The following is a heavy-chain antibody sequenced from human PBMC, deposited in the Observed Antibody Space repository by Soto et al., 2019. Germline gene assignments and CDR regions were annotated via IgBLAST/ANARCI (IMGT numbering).Heavy chain of an antibody. V-gene: IGHV4-61*05. CDR1: GGSISSSSYY. CDR2: IYYSGST. Sequence: PSETLSLTCTVSGGSISSSSYYWGWIRQPPGKGLEWIGYIYYSGSTNYNPSLKSRVTISVDTSKNQFSLKLSSVTAADTAVYYCARRSLLRYFDWSYGMDVWGQGTTVTGSS. D-gene: IGHD3-9*01. CDR3: ARRSLLRYFDWSYGMDV. J-gene: IGHJ6*02.